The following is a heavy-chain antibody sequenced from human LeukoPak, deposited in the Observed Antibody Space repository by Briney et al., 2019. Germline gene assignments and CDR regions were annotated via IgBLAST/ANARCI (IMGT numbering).Heavy chain of an antibody. CDR1: GFTFSSYG. CDR3: AKGLTVTTLNWFDP. J-gene: IGHJ5*02. CDR2: ISYDGSNK. V-gene: IGHV3-30*18. D-gene: IGHD4-11*01. Sequence: PGGSLRLSCAASGFTFSSYGMHWVRQAPGKGLEWVAVISYDGSNKYYADSVKGRFTISRDNSKNTLYLQMNSLRAEDTAVYYCAKGLTVTTLNWFDPWGQGTLVTVSS.